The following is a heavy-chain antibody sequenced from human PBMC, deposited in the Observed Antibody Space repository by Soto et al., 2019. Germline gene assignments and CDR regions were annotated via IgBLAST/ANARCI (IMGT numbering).Heavy chain of an antibody. J-gene: IGHJ6*02. D-gene: IGHD6-6*01. Sequence: SVKVSCKASGGTFSSYAISWVRQAPGQGLEWMGGIIPIFGTANYAQKFQGRVTITADEFTSTAYMELSSLRSEDTAVYYCARAGSSAPPWVYGMDVWGQGTTVTVSS. CDR1: GGTFSSYA. CDR3: ARAGSSAPPWVYGMDV. CDR2: IIPIFGTA. V-gene: IGHV1-69*13.